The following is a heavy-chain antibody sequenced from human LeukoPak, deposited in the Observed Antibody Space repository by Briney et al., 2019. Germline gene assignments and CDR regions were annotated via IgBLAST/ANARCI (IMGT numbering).Heavy chain of an antibody. CDR2: ISENGRAK. CDR3: ARGGAAADRKRGVDY. Sequence: SGGSLRLSCAASGFSFSNYWMSWVRQAPGKGLEWVASISENGRAKPYVASVRGRFTISRDNTKNSLYLQMNSLRVEDTAVYYCARGGAAADRKRGVDYWGQGTLVTVSS. D-gene: IGHD3-10*01. V-gene: IGHV3-7*01. CDR1: GFSFSNYW. J-gene: IGHJ4*02.